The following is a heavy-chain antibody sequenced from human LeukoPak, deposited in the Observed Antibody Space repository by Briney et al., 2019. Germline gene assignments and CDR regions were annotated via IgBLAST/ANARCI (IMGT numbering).Heavy chain of an antibody. CDR3: ARIAMAGIGDGFDI. J-gene: IGHJ3*02. Sequence: PGRSLRLSCAASGFTFSSYGMHWVRQAPGKGLEWVAVISYDGSTKYYADSVKGRFTISRDNARNSLYLQMNSLRAEDTALYYCARIAMAGIGDGFDIWGQGTMVTVSS. V-gene: IGHV3-30*03. CDR1: GFTFSSYG. D-gene: IGHD6-19*01. CDR2: ISYDGSTK.